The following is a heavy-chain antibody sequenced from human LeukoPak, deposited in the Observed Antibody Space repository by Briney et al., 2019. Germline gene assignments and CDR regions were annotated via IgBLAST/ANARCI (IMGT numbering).Heavy chain of an antibody. Sequence: PGGSLRLSCAASGFTFSTYWMNWVRQPPGKGLEWMSYIRSAGATYYADSVQGRFTISRDNAKTSLYLQMNSLRAEDTAVYYCARDKGVGGAFDIWGQGTAVTVSS. CDR2: IRSAGAT. V-gene: IGHV3-69-1*01. CDR3: ARDKGVGGAFDI. J-gene: IGHJ3*02. D-gene: IGHD3-16*01. CDR1: GFTFSTYW.